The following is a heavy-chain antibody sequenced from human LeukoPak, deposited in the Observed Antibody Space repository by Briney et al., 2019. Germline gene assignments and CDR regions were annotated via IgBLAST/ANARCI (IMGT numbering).Heavy chain of an antibody. D-gene: IGHD6-19*01. CDR1: GFTFSSYS. V-gene: IGHV3-48*01. Sequence: PGGSLRLSCAASGFTFSSYSMNWVRQAPGKGLEWVSYISSSSSTIYYADSVKGRFTISRDNAKNSLYLQMNSLRAEDTAVYYCARDLSYSSGWSTSFGDYWGQGTLVTVSS. CDR3: ARDLSYSSGWSTSFGDY. J-gene: IGHJ4*02. CDR2: ISSSSSTI.